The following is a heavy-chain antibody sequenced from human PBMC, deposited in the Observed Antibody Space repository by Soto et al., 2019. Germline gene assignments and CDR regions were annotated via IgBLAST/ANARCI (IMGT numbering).Heavy chain of an antibody. CDR1: GFTFSSYA. J-gene: IGHJ4*02. D-gene: IGHD2-15*01. CDR3: AKDLQVVFDY. Sequence: GGSLRLSCAASGFTFSSYAMSWVRQAPGKGLEWVSAISGSGASTYYADSVKGRFTISRDNSKNTLYLQMNSLRDEDTAVYCCAKDLQVVFDYWGQGTLVTVSS. V-gene: IGHV3-23*01. CDR2: ISGSGAST.